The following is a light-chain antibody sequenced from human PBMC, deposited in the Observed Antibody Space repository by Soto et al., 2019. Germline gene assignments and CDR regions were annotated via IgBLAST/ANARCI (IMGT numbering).Light chain of an antibody. J-gene: IGKJ1*01. Sequence: EILMTQSPATLSVSPGERATLSRRASQSVSSNLAWYQQKPGQAPRLLIYGASTRATGIPARFSGSGSGTDFSLTISRLEPEDFAVYYCQHYDSARWTFGLGTKVDIK. V-gene: IGKV3-15*01. CDR2: GAS. CDR3: QHYDSARWT. CDR1: QSVSSN.